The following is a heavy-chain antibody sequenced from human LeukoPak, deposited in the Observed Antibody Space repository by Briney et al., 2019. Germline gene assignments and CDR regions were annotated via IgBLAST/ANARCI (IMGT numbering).Heavy chain of an antibody. Sequence: PGGSLRLSCAASRFTFSSYAMTWVRQPPGKGLGWVAAISGSGGTTYYADFAKGRFSISRDNSENTLYLQMYSLRAEDTAVYYCARDHGLQMIARRGFDFWGQGTLVTVSS. CDR2: ISGSGGTT. V-gene: IGHV3-23*01. CDR1: RFTFSSYA. D-gene: IGHD2-21*01. CDR3: ARDHGLQMIARRGFDF. J-gene: IGHJ4*02.